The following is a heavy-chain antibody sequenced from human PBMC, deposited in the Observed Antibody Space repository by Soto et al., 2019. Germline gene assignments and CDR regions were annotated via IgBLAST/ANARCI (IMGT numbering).Heavy chain of an antibody. CDR3: AREVRYSDYFWSGSYYYGMDV. Sequence: SVQVSCKASAGTVSSYAISWVRQAPGQGLEWMGGIIPIFGTANYAQKFQGRVTITADESTSTAYMELSSLRSEDTAVYYCAREVRYSDYFWSGSYYYGMDVWGQGTTVTVYS. D-gene: IGHD3-3*01. CDR1: AGTVSSYA. CDR2: IIPIFGTA. V-gene: IGHV1-69*13. J-gene: IGHJ6*02.